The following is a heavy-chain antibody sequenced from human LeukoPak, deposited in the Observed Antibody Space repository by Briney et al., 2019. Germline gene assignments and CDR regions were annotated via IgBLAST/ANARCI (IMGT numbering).Heavy chain of an antibody. D-gene: IGHD1-1*01. Sequence: KPSETLSLTCAVYGGSFSGYYWSWIRQPPGKGLEWIGEINHSGSTNYNPSLKSRVTISLDTSKNQFSLKLSSVTAADTAVYYCARVEGHHPYWYFDLWGRGTLVTVSS. CDR1: GGSFSGYY. CDR2: INHSGST. J-gene: IGHJ2*01. V-gene: IGHV4-34*01. CDR3: ARVEGHHPYWYFDL.